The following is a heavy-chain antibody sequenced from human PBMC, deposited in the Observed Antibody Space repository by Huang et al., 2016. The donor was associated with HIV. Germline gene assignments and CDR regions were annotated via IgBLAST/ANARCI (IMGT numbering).Heavy chain of an antibody. CDR1: GGSISSTSYY. J-gene: IGHJ4*02. Sequence: QLQLQESGPGLVKPSETLSLTCTVSGGSISSTSYYWGWIRQPPGKGLEWMGSIYYSGRTYYNPSLESRVTISVDTSKNQFSLKLSSVTAADTAVYYCARHSSYLSYYYRSGNPRYYFDFWGQGTLVTVSS. CDR3: ARHSSYLSYYYRSGNPRYYFDF. D-gene: IGHD3-10*01. CDR2: IYYSGRT. V-gene: IGHV4-39*01.